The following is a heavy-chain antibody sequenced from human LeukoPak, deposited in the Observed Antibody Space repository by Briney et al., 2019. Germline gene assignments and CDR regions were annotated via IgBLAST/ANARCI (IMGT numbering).Heavy chain of an antibody. J-gene: IGHJ4*02. CDR3: AREERYYFNY. Sequence: GGSLRLSCAASGFIVRNNYMNWVRQAQGEGLEWVSVIYSGGDTYYADSVKGRFTISRDNSKNMLYLQMNSLRAEDTAVYYCAREERYYFNYWGQGTLVTVSS. V-gene: IGHV3-53*01. CDR2: IYSGGDT. CDR1: GFIVRNNY. D-gene: IGHD1-1*01.